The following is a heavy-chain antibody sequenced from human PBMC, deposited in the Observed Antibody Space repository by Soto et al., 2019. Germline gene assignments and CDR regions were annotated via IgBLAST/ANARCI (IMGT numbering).Heavy chain of an antibody. CDR3: AGERSNYPGGMDV. CDR1: GYNFTGYY. J-gene: IGHJ4*02. V-gene: IGHV1-2*04. Sequence: ASVKVSCKASGYNFTGYYMHWVRQAPGQGLEWMGWINPNSGGTNYAQKFQGWVTMTRDTSISTAYMELSRLRSDDTAVYYCAGERSNYPGGMDVWGQGTLVTVSS. D-gene: IGHD4-4*01. CDR2: INPNSGGT.